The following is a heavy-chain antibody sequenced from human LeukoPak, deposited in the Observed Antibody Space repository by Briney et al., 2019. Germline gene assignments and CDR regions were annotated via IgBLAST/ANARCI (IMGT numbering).Heavy chain of an antibody. J-gene: IGHJ4*02. CDR2: ISSSGGTI. D-gene: IGHD3-16*01. V-gene: IGHV3-11*04. CDR3: ARVGDYALKD. Sequence: GGSLRLSCAASGFTFSDYHMSWIRQAPGKGLEWVSYISSSGGTISYADSVKGRFTISRDNAKNSLYLQMNSLRAEDTAVYYCARVGDYALKDWGQGTLVTVSS. CDR1: GFTFSDYH.